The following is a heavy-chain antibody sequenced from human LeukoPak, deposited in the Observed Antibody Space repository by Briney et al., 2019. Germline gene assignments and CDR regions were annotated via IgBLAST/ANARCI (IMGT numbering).Heavy chain of an antibody. J-gene: IGHJ4*02. D-gene: IGHD6-19*01. Sequence: PSDTLSLTCAVYGYSISGSNWWGWIRQPPGKGLEWIGYIYYRGNTNYNPSLKSRVTMSVDTSKNQFSLKLNSVTAADTAVYYCARQGGWSPDYWGQGTLVTVSS. CDR3: ARQGGWSPDY. CDR2: IYYRGNT. V-gene: IGHV4-28*01. CDR1: GYSISGSNW.